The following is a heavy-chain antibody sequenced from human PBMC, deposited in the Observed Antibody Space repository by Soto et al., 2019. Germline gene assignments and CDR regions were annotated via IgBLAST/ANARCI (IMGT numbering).Heavy chain of an antibody. CDR1: GGSISSSSYY. CDR3: ARQMDLERRNWFDP. D-gene: IGHD1-1*01. V-gene: IGHV4-39*01. CDR2: IYYSGST. J-gene: IGHJ5*02. Sequence: SETLSLTCTVSGGSISSSSYYWGWIRQPPGKGLEWIGSIYYSGSTYYNPSLKSRVTISVDTSKNQFSLKLSSVTAADTAVYYCARQMDLERRNWFDPWGQGTLVTVSS.